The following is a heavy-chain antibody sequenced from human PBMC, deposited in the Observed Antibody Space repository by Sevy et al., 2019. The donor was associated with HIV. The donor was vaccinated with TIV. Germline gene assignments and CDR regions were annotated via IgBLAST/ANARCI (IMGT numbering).Heavy chain of an antibody. D-gene: IGHD3-3*01. Sequence: GGSLRLSCAASGFTFNNAWMSWVRQAPGKGLEWVARIKSKTAGGTTDYAAPVKGRFTISRDDSKNTLYLQMNSLKTDDTAVYYCTTKKDFWSGYFYFDYWGQGTLVTVSS. CDR2: IKSKTAGGTT. CDR3: TTKKDFWSGYFYFDY. V-gene: IGHV3-15*05. CDR1: GFTFNNAW. J-gene: IGHJ4*02.